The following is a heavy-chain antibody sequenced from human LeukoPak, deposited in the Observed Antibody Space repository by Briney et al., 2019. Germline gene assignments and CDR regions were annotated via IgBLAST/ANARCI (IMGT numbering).Heavy chain of an antibody. J-gene: IGHJ3*02. CDR3: ARSEKRIQLWLKNAFDI. Sequence: ASVRVSCKASGYTFTSYYMHWVRQAPGQGLEWMGIINPSGGSTSCAQKFQGRVTMTRDTSTSTVYMELSSLRSEDTAVYYCARSEKRIQLWLKNAFDIWGQGTMVTVSS. V-gene: IGHV1-46*01. D-gene: IGHD5-18*01. CDR2: INPSGGST. CDR1: GYTFTSYY.